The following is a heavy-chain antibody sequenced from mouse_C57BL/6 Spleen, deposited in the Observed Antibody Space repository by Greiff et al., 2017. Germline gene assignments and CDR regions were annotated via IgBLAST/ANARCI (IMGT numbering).Heavy chain of an antibody. V-gene: IGHV1-12*01. J-gene: IGHJ4*01. CDR3: ARGILRGSAMDY. CDR1: GYTFTSYN. D-gene: IGHD5-2*01. Sequence: LQESGAELVRPGASVKMSCKASGYTFTSYNMHWVKQTTRQGLEWIGAIYPGNGDTSYKQKFKGKATLTVDKSSSTAYMQLSSLTSEDSAVYFCARGILRGSAMDYWGQGTSVTVSS. CDR2: IYPGNGDT.